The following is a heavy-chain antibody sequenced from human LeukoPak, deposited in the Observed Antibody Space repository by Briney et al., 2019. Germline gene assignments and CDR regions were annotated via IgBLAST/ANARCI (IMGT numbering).Heavy chain of an antibody. CDR3: VLLVPAARMFAFDI. CDR1: GYSFTAYY. D-gene: IGHD2-2*01. CDR2: INPNSGGT. J-gene: IGHJ3*02. V-gene: IGHV1-2*02. Sequence: ASVKVSCKASGYSFTAYYMHWVRQAPGQGLEWMGWINPNSGGTNYAQKFQGRVTTTRDTSITTAYMEMSRLRSDDTALYYCVLLVPAARMFAFDIWGQGTMVTVSS.